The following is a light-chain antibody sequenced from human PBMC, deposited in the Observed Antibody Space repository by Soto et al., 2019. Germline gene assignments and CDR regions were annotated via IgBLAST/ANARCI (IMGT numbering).Light chain of an antibody. CDR2: GAS. V-gene: IGKV3-20*01. Sequence: DIVLTQSPGTLSLSPGDRATLSCRASQGVSTNYVAWYQQKPGQSPRLLIYGASSRAAGMPDRVSGSGSGSYFTLTISRVEPEEFAVFYCRQYGHSPYTFGQGTKLEIK. CDR1: QGVSTNY. CDR3: RQYGHSPYT. J-gene: IGKJ2*01.